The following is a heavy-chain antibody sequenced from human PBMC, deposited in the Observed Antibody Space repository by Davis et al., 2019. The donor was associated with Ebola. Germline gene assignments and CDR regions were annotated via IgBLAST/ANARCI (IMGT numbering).Heavy chain of an antibody. V-gene: IGHV3-64D*08. CDR2: ISSSGKT. CDR1: GFTLSAHT. CDR3: VEERTTTIWVDSDN. D-gene: IGHD1-26*01. Sequence: GGPLRLSCAAPGFTLSAHTMHWVRQAPGKGLEYASVISSSGKTYYADSVKGRLTISRDNSQNNVYLQMASLGVEDTAVYYCVEERTTTIWVDSDNRGQGNLVT. J-gene: IGHJ4*01.